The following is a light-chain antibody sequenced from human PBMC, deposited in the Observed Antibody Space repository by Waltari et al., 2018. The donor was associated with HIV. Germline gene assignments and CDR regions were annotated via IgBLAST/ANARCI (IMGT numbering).Light chain of an antibody. Sequence: QSVLTQPPSASGTPGQRVTISCSGSTSNIGRTYIYWYQQLPGPAPKLLIYRNNQRPSGVPDRFSGSKSGTSASLAISELRSEGEAVHYSAAWDDSLKGGAFGTGTKVTVL. CDR2: RNN. J-gene: IGLJ1*01. CDR1: TSNIGRTY. CDR3: AAWDDSLKGGA. V-gene: IGLV1-47*01.